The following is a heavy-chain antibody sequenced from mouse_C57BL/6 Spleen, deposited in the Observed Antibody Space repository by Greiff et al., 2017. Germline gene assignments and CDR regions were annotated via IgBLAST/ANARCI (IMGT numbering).Heavy chain of an antibody. Sequence: QVQLQQPGAELVMPGASVKLSCKASGYTFTSYWMHWVKQRPGQGLEWIGEIDPSDSYTNYNQKFKGKSTLTVDKSSSTAYMQLSSLTSEDSAVYYCARRTTAPYFDVWGTGTTVTVS. V-gene: IGHV1-69*01. D-gene: IGHD1-2*01. CDR1: GYTFTSYW. J-gene: IGHJ1*03. CDR2: IDPSDSYT. CDR3: ARRTTAPYFDV.